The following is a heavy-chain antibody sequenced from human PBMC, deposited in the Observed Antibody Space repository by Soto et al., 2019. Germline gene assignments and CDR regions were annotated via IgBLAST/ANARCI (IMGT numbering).Heavy chain of an antibody. Sequence: GASVKVSCKASGYTFTSYDINWVRQATGQGLEWMGWMNPNSGNTGYAQKFQGRVTMTRNTSISTAYMELSSLRSEDTAVYYCAGNSGYDPNDAFDIWGQGTMVTVSS. CDR3: AGNSGYDPNDAFDI. J-gene: IGHJ3*02. CDR1: GYTFTSYD. D-gene: IGHD5-12*01. CDR2: MNPNSGNT. V-gene: IGHV1-8*01.